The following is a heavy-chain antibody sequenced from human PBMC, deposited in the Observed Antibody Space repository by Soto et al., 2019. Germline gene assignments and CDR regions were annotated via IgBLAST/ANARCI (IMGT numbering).Heavy chain of an antibody. D-gene: IGHD3-3*01. CDR2: ISSSGSTI. V-gene: IGHV3-48*03. CDR3: ARGIRITIFGLKPNWFDP. Sequence: GGSLRLSCAASGFTLSSYEMNWVRQAPGKGLEWVSYISSSGSTIYYADSVKGRFTISRDNAKNSLYLQMNSLRAEDTAVYYCARGIRITIFGLKPNWFDPWGQGTLVTVSS. CDR1: GFTLSSYE. J-gene: IGHJ5*02.